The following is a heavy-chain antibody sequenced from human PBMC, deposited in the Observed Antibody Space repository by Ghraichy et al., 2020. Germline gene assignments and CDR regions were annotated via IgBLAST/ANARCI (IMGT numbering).Heavy chain of an antibody. J-gene: IGHJ3*02. D-gene: IGHD7-27*01. Sequence: GGSLRLSCVASGFTFSSFAMSWVRQAPGKGLEWVSDSSGSAGGTSYADSVKGRFAISRDNSKNTLYLQMNSLRAEDTAVYYCAKGLHLHWGSGFGIGGQGARVTVSS. V-gene: IGHV3-23*01. CDR3: AKGLHLHWGSGFGI. CDR2: SSGSAGGT. CDR1: GFTFSSFA.